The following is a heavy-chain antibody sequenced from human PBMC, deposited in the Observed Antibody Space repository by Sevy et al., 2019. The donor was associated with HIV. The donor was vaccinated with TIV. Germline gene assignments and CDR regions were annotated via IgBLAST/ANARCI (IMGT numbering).Heavy chain of an antibody. J-gene: IGHJ5*02. CDR2: IYYSGST. Sequence: PETLSLTCTVSGGSISRNSHYWGWIRQPPGKGLEWIGSIYYSGSTYYNPSLKSRVTISGDTSKNQFSLKLSSVTAADTAVYYCATHALSITIFGVVTRNWFDPWGQGTLVTVSS. D-gene: IGHD3-3*01. CDR1: GGSISRNSHY. V-gene: IGHV4-39*01. CDR3: ATHALSITIFGVVTRNWFDP.